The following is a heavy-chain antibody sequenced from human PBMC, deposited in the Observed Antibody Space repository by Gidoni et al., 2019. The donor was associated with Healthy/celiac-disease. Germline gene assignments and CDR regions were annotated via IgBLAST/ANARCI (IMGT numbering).Heavy chain of an antibody. CDR3: AKAYSNYDFDP. CDR2: IGGSVGST. Sequence: EVQLLESGGGLVQPGGSLRFSCAASGFTFSSYAMSWVRQAPGKGLGWVAAIGGSVGSTYYADSVKGRFTISRDNSKNTLYLQMNSLRAEDTAVYYCAKAYSNYDFDPWGQGTLVTVSS. CDR1: GFTFSSYA. J-gene: IGHJ5*02. D-gene: IGHD4-4*01. V-gene: IGHV3-23*01.